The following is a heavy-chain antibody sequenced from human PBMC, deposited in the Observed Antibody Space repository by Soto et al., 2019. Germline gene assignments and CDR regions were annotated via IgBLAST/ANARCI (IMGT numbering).Heavy chain of an antibody. Sequence: QVQLQESGPGLVKPSETLSVTCTVSGGSISTYYWSWIRQSPGKGLEWIGYTSYSGSTNYNPSLKSRVTISADTSKNQFTLKLSSVTAADTAVYYCAGSDCRSGSCSFVALWGRGTLVIVSS. CDR3: AGSDCRSGSCSFVAL. D-gene: IGHD2-15*01. V-gene: IGHV4-59*01. J-gene: IGHJ2*01. CDR2: TSYSGST. CDR1: GGSISTYY.